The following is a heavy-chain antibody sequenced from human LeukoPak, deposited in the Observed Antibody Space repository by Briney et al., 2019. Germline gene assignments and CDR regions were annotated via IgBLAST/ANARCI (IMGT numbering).Heavy chain of an antibody. V-gene: IGHV4-34*01. CDR1: GGSFSGYY. J-gene: IGHJ4*02. Sequence: SETLSLTCAVYGGSFSGYYWSWIRQPPGKGLEWIGEINHSGSTNYNPSLKSRVTISVDTSKNQFSLKLSSVTAADTAVYYCARETDYWGQGTLVTVSS. CDR3: ARETDY. CDR2: INHSGST.